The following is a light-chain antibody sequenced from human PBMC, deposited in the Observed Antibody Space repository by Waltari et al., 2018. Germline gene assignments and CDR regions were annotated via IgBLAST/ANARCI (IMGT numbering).Light chain of an antibody. J-gene: IGKJ1*01. CDR1: QSVSRA. V-gene: IGKV3-20*01. CDR3: QNYERLPAT. CDR2: GVS. Sequence: EVVLTQSPGTLSLSPGERDTLSCRASQSVSRALVWYQQKPGQAPRLLIYGVSNRATGIPYRFSGSGSGTDFSLTISRLEPEDFAVYYCQNYERLPATFGQGTRVEIK.